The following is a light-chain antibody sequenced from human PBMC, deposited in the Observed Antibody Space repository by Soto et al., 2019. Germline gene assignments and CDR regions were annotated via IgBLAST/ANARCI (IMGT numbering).Light chain of an antibody. V-gene: IGKV2-30*02. CDR2: KVS. CDR1: QSLVHSDGIAY. J-gene: IGKJ5*01. CDR3: MQGTHWPIT. Sequence: DVVMTQSPLSLPVTLGQPASISCSSNQSLVHSDGIAYFSWFQQRPGRSPRRLIYKVSNRDSGVPARFSGSGSGTDFALKISRVEAGDVGVYYCMQGTHWPITFGQGTRMEIK.